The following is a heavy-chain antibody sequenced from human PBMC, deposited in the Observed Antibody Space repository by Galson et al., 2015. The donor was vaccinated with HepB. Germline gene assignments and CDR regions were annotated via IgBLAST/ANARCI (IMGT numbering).Heavy chain of an antibody. V-gene: IGHV3-30*18. J-gene: IGHJ4*02. Sequence: SLRLSCAASGFTFSSYGMHWVRQAPGRGLEWVAVISYDGSNKYYADSVKGRFTISRDNSKNTLYLQMNSLRAEDTAVYYCGKDVGAYYFDYWGQGTLVTVSS. CDR2: ISYDGSNK. CDR1: GFTFSSYG. D-gene: IGHD1-26*01. CDR3: GKDVGAYYFDY.